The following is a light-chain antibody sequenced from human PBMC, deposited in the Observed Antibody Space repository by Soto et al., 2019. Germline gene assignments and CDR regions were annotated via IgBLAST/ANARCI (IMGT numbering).Light chain of an antibody. Sequence: AIELTQAPSSLSASVGGTVTITCRSGDGIISGLAWYQPTPGEPPKVLISDASTLESGVPSRFRGSGFGTDFNLTISSLQPEDFATYYCQQLFSYPLTSGQGTRLEIK. CDR1: DGIISG. CDR2: DAS. CDR3: QQLFSYPLT. J-gene: IGKJ5*01. V-gene: IGKV1-13*02.